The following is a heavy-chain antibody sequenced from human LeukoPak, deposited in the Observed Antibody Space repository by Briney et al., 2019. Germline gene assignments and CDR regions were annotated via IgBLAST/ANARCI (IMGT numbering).Heavy chain of an antibody. CDR2: IRYDGSNK. Sequence: GGSLRLSCAASGFTFSSYGMHWVRQAPGKGLEWVAFIRYDGSNKYYADSVKGRFTISRDNAKNSLYLQMNSLRAEDTAVYYCAREEGFWSGYYTDYYYYMDVWGKGTTVTVSS. J-gene: IGHJ6*03. CDR3: AREEGFWSGYYTDYYYYMDV. CDR1: GFTFSSYG. V-gene: IGHV3-30*02. D-gene: IGHD3-3*01.